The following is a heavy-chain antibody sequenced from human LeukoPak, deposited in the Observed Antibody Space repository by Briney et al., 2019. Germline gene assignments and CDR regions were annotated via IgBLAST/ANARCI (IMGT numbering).Heavy chain of an antibody. CDR3: ANGGYSYYYDSSGYYYSMAHDY. D-gene: IGHD3-22*01. J-gene: IGHJ4*02. CDR2: ISGSGGST. Sequence: GGSLRLSCAASGFTFGSYAMSWVRQAPGKGLEWVSAISGSGGSTYYADSVKGRFTISRDNSKNTLYLQMNSLRAEDTAVYYCANGGYSYYYDSSGYYYSMAHDYWGQGTLVTVSS. V-gene: IGHV3-23*01. CDR1: GFTFGSYA.